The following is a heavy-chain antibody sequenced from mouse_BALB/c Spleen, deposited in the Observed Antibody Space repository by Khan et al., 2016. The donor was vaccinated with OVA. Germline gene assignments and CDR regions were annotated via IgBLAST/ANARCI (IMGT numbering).Heavy chain of an antibody. J-gene: IGHJ2*01. CDR3: DRLVDK. CDR2: IWAGGST. CDR1: GFSLTSHG. Sequence: QIQLVQSGPGLVAPSQSLSITCTVSGFSLTSHGVHWVRQPPGKGLEWLGVIWAGGSTNYNSSLMSRLSISKDNPKLQVFLKMNSLQTDDTAMYYCDRLVDKWGQGTTLTVSS. V-gene: IGHV2-9*02.